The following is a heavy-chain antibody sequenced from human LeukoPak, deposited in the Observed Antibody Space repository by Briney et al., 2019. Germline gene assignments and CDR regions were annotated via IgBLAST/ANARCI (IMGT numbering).Heavy chain of an antibody. D-gene: IGHD6-13*01. J-gene: IGHJ3*02. CDR3: ARDRERSSSSTGDAFDI. CDR1: GYTFTGYY. CDR2: INPNSGGT. Sequence: ASVKVSCKASGYTFTGYYMHWVRQAPGQGLEWMGWINPNSGGTNYAQKFQGRVTMTRDTSISTAYMELSRLRSDDTAVYYCARDRERSSSSTGDAFDIWGQGTMVTVSS. V-gene: IGHV1-2*02.